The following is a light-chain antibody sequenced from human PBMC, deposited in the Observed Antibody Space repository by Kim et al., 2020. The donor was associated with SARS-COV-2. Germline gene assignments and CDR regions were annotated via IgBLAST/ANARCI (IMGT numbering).Light chain of an antibody. J-gene: IGKJ2*01. CDR2: WAS. Sequence: DIVMTQSPDSLAVSLGERATINCKSSQSILYSSNNKNYLAWYQQKPGQPPKLLIYWASTRESGVPDRFSGRGSGTDFTLTISSLQAEDVAVYSCQQSYSTPYTFGQGTKLEI. V-gene: IGKV4-1*01. CDR1: QSILYSSNNKNY. CDR3: QQSYSTPYT.